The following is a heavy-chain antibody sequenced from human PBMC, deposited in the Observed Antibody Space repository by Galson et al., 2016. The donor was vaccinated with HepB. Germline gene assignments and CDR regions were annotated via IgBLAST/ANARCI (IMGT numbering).Heavy chain of an antibody. V-gene: IGHV2-5*01. CDR2: IYWNDDK. D-gene: IGHD3-22*01. CDR3: AHLSDLYSLSYSSDSYGWFDY. Sequence: PALVKPTQTLTLTCTFSGFSLSTSGLGVGWIRQPPGKALEWLALIYWNDDKRYSPSLKSRLTITKDTSKNQVVLTMTNMDPVDTPTYYCAHLSDLYSLSYSSDSYGWFDYWGQGTLVTVSS. J-gene: IGHJ4*02. CDR1: GFSLSTSGLG.